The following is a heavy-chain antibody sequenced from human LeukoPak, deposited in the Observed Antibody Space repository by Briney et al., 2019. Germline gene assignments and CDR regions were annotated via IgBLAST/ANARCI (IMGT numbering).Heavy chain of an antibody. CDR2: IDYSGST. D-gene: IGHD3-22*01. CDR1: GDSISNRNCY. Sequence: SETLSLTCTVSGDSISNRNCYWAWVRQPPGRGLEWIGSIDYSGSTYYNPSLKSRVTISADTSKNQVSLKLSSVTAVDSAVYYCARNDYESSGFDFWGQGALVTVSS. CDR3: ARNDYESSGFDF. J-gene: IGHJ4*02. V-gene: IGHV4-39*07.